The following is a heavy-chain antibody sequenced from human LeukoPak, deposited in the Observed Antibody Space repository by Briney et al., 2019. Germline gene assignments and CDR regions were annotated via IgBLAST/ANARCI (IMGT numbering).Heavy chain of an antibody. CDR3: ARGRYRIAASGRDAFDI. CDR2: IHYSGST. D-gene: IGHD6-6*01. Sequence: SETLSLTCTVSGGSISSYYWSWIRQPPGKGLEWIGYIHYSGSTNYNPSIKSRVTISVDTSRNQFSLKLSSVTAADTAVYYCARGRYRIAASGRDAFDIWGQGTMVTVSS. CDR1: GGSISSYY. V-gene: IGHV4-59*01. J-gene: IGHJ3*02.